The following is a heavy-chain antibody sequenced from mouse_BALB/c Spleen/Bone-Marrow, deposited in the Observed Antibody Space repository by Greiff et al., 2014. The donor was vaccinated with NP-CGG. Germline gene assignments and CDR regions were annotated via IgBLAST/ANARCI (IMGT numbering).Heavy chain of an antibody. V-gene: IGHV5-6-3*01. J-gene: IGHJ1*01. D-gene: IGHD1-1*01. CDR2: INNNGGST. CDR3: ARVYGWYFDV. CDR1: GFTFSSYG. Sequence: DVHLVESGGGLVQPGGSLKLSCVASGFTFSSYGMSWVRQTPDKRLELVATINNNGGSTYYPDSVKGQFTISRDNAKNTLYLQMSSLKSEDTAMYHCARVYGWYFDVWGAGTTVTVSS.